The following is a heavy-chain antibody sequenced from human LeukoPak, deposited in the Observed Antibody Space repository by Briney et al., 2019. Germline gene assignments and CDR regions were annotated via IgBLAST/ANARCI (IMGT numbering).Heavy chain of an antibody. CDR2: ISYDGSNK. Sequence: GGSLRLSCAAPGFTFSSYGMHWVRQAPGKGLEWVAVISYDGSNKYYADSVKGRFTISRDNSKNTLYLQMNSLRAEDTAVYYCATQTTVTTFSAFDIWGQGTMVTVSS. CDR1: GFTFSSYG. V-gene: IGHV3-30*03. J-gene: IGHJ3*02. CDR3: ATQTTVTTFSAFDI. D-gene: IGHD4-17*01.